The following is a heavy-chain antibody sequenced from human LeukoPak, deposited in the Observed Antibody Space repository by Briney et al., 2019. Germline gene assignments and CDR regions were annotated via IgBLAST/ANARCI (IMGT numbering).Heavy chain of an antibody. CDR2: IYYSGST. D-gene: IGHD6-19*01. CDR3: ARDRSRIAVAGIPFDY. V-gene: IGHV4-39*07. J-gene: IGHJ4*02. Sequence: SETLSLTCTVSGSSISSSNFYWGWIRQPPGKGLEWIGSIYYSGSTYYNPSLKSRVTISVDTSKNQFSLKLSSVTAADTAVYYCARDRSRIAVAGIPFDYWGQGTLVTVSS. CDR1: GSSISSSNFY.